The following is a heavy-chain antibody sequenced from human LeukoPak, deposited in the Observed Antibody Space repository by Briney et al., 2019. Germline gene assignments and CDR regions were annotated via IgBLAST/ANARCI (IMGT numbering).Heavy chain of an antibody. D-gene: IGHD6-13*01. V-gene: IGHV3-23*01. J-gene: IGHJ3*02. CDR2: ISGSGGST. CDR1: GFTFSSYA. Sequence: GGSLRLSCAASGFTFSSYAMSWVRQAPGKGLEWVSAISGSGGSTYYADSVKGRFTVSRDNPKNTVYLQMNSLRAEDTALYYCAKDRSSSWFWWAFDIWGQGTMVTVSS. CDR3: AKDRSSSWFWWAFDI.